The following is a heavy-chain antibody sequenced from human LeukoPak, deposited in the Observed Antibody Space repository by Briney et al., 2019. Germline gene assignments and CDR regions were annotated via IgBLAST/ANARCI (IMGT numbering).Heavy chain of an antibody. CDR2: ISGSGGST. CDR3: AKPQGSGSYNNLDY. V-gene: IGHV3-23*01. D-gene: IGHD3-10*01. Sequence: GGSLRLSCAASGFTFSSYAMSWVRQAPGKGLEWVSAISGSGGSTYYADSVKGRFTISRDNSKNTLYLQMNSLRAEDTAAYYCAKPQGSGSYNNLDYWGQGTLVTVSS. CDR1: GFTFSSYA. J-gene: IGHJ4*02.